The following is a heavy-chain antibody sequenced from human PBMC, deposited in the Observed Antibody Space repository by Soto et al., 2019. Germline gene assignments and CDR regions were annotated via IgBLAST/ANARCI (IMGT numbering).Heavy chain of an antibody. CDR3: AREYYYDSSGYYYVGWFDP. D-gene: IGHD3-22*01. CDR2: IYHSGST. J-gene: IGHJ5*02. V-gene: IGHV4-30-2*01. CDR1: GGSISSGGYS. Sequence: QLQLQESGSGLVKPSQTLCLTCAVSGGSISSGGYSWSWIRQPPGKGLEWIGYIYHSGSTYYNPSLKSRVTISVDRSKNQFSLKLSSVTAADTAVYYCAREYYYDSSGYYYVGWFDPWGQGTLVTVSS.